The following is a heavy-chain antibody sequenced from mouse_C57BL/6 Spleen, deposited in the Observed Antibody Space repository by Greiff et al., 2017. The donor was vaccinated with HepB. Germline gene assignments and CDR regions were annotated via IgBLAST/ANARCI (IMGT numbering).Heavy chain of an antibody. CDR2: IWSGGST. D-gene: IGHD1-1*01. CDR3: ARTVVATDYYAMDY. Sequence: VQRVESGPGLVQPSQSLSITCTVSGFSLTSYGVHWVRQSPGKGLEWLGVIWSGGSTDYNAAFISRLSISKDNSKSQVFFKMNSLQADDTAIYYCARTVVATDYYAMDYWGQGTSVTVSS. V-gene: IGHV2-2*01. J-gene: IGHJ4*01. CDR1: GFSLTSYG.